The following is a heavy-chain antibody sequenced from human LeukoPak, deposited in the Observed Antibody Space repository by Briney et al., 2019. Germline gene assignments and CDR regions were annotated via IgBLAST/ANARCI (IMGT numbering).Heavy chain of an antibody. CDR2: IHYSGSA. CDR1: GGSISSSSYY. Sequence: SETLSLTCTVSGGSISSSSYYWGWIRQPPGKGLEWIGSIHYSGSAYYNSPLKSRVTISVDTSKNQFSLNLRSVTAADTAVYYGARHSGGSGSYPFDYWGQGTLVTVSS. V-gene: IGHV4-39*01. CDR3: ARHSGGSGSYPFDY. D-gene: IGHD3-10*01. J-gene: IGHJ4*02.